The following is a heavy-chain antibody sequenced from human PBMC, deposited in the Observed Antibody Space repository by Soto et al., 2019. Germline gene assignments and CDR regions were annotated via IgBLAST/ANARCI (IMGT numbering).Heavy chain of an antibody. CDR2: VKSKSDGETT. Sequence: EVQLVESGGGLVKPGESLRLSCAASGFTFTNAWMGWVREAPGKGLEGVGRVKSKSDGETTDYAAPVKGRFAISRDDSKNTLYLQMNSLNAEDTAVYYCSTDRRIASSDYWGQGTLVTVSS. CDR1: GFTFTNAW. V-gene: IGHV3-15*01. D-gene: IGHD2-21*01. J-gene: IGHJ4*02. CDR3: STDRRIASSDY.